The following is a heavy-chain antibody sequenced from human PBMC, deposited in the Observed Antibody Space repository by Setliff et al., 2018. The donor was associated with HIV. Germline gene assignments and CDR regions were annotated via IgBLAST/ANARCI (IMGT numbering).Heavy chain of an antibody. CDR3: ARDFRVFGYSSSRNAFDI. Sequence: SETLSLTCTVSGGSISSGSYYWSWIRQPAGKGLEWIGHIYTSGSTNYNPSLKSRVTISVDTSKNQFSLKLSSVTAADTAVYYCARDFRVFGYSSSRNAFDIWGQGTMVTVSS. CDR2: IYTSGST. CDR1: GGSISSGSYY. D-gene: IGHD6-13*01. V-gene: IGHV4-61*09. J-gene: IGHJ3*02.